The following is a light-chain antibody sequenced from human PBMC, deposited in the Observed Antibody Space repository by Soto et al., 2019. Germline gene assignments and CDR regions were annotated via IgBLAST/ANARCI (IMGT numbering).Light chain of an antibody. CDR3: NSYTSKATGV. Sequence: ALTQPASVSGSPGQSITISCTGTSSDVGGYNYVSWYQQHPGKAPKLIIYEVSNRPSGVSNRFSGSKSGNTASLTISGLQAEDEADYYCNSYTSKATGVFGTGTKLTVL. J-gene: IGLJ1*01. CDR2: EVS. V-gene: IGLV2-14*01. CDR1: SSDVGGYNY.